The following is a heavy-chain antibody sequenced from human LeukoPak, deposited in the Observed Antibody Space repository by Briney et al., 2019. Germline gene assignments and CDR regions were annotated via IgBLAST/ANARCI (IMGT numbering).Heavy chain of an antibody. CDR3: ARPPYCGGDCPIDY. CDR2: ISSSGSTI. V-gene: IGHV3-11*01. J-gene: IGHJ4*02. Sequence: GGSLRLSCAASGFTFSDYYMSWIRQAPGKGLEWVSYISSSGSTIYYADSVKGRFTISRDNAKNSLCLQMNSLRAEDTAVYYCARPPYCGGDCPIDYWGQGTLVTVSS. D-gene: IGHD2-21*02. CDR1: GFTFSDYY.